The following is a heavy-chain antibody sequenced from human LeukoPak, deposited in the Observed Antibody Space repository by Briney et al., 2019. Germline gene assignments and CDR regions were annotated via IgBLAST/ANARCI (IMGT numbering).Heavy chain of an antibody. Sequence: SETLSLTCTVSGGSITSYYWSWIRQPAGKGLEWIGRIYTSGSTNYNPSLNSRVTISVDTSKNQCSLKLTSVTAADTAVYYCARHYGSGMDYFDPWGQGTLVTVSS. CDR2: IYTSGST. J-gene: IGHJ5*02. CDR1: GGSITSYY. D-gene: IGHD3-10*01. V-gene: IGHV4-4*07. CDR3: ARHYGSGMDYFDP.